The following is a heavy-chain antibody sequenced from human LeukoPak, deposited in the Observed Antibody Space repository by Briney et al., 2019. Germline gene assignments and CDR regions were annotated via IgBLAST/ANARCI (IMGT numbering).Heavy chain of an antibody. V-gene: IGHV4-34*01. CDR3: ARGGYGDYTSDY. CDR1: GGSLSGYY. D-gene: IGHD4-17*01. Sequence: SETLSLTCAVYGGSLSGYYWSWIRQPPGKGLEWIGEINHSGSTNYNPSLKSRVTISVDTSKNQFPLKLSSVTAADTAVYYCARGGYGDYTSDYWGQGTLVTVSS. CDR2: INHSGST. J-gene: IGHJ4*02.